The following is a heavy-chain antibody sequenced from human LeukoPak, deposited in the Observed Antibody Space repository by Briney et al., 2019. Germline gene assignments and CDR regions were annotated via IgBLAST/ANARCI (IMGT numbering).Heavy chain of an antibody. Sequence: SETLSLTCTVSGGSISGYYWGWIRQPPGEGLEWIGYIHYSGSTNSNPSLKSRVTISVDTSTNQFSLKLNSVTAADTAIYYCARYYDTTGSLDYWGQGTLVTVSS. CDR1: GGSISGYY. D-gene: IGHD3-22*01. CDR3: ARYYDTTGSLDY. J-gene: IGHJ4*02. V-gene: IGHV4-59*01. CDR2: IHYSGST.